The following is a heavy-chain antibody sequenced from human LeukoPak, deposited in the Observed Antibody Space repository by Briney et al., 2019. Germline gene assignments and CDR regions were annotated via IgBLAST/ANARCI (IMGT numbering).Heavy chain of an antibody. J-gene: IGHJ4*02. CDR2: IDTDGKTT. D-gene: IGHD5-12*01. V-gene: IGHV3-74*01. CDR1: GFTFNTYV. Sequence: GGSLRLSCAASGFTFNTYVMHWVRQAPGKGLVWVARIDTDGKTTTYADSVKGRFTISRDNAKNMLYVQMNSLRAEDTAVYYCVRDKDGYDFWGQGTLVSVSS. CDR3: VRDKDGYDF.